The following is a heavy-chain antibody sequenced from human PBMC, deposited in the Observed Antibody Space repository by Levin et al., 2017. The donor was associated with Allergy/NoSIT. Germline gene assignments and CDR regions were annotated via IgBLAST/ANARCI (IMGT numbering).Heavy chain of an antibody. CDR1: GITFSNYS. J-gene: IGHJ4*02. Sequence: PGGSLRLSCVVSGITFSNYSMYWVRQAPGKGLEWVALISYDGRKTYYADSLKGRVTISRDNSKSTLYLQMDSLRGEDTAVYYCARGHDLTTVSPSDYWGQGTLVTVSS. CDR2: ISYDGRKT. V-gene: IGHV3-30*04. CDR3: ARGHDLTTVSPSDY. D-gene: IGHD4-17*01.